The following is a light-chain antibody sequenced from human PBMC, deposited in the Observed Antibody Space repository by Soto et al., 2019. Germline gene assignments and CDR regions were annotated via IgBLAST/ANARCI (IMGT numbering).Light chain of an antibody. Sequence: DIQMTQSPSTLSASVGDRVTITCRASQSISSWLAWYQQKPGKAPKLLIYDASSLESGVPSRFSGSGSGTVFTRTISSLEPDDFATVYCQQYNSYSGKPFGQGTKVEI. CDR1: QSISSW. J-gene: IGKJ1*01. CDR2: DAS. V-gene: IGKV1-5*01. CDR3: QQYNSYSGKP.